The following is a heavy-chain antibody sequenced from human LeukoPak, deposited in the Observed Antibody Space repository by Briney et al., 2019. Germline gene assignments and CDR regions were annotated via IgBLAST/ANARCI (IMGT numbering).Heavy chain of an antibody. D-gene: IGHD3-9*01. CDR1: GGSISSYY. V-gene: IGHV4-59*01. Sequence: TSETLSLTCTVSGGSISSYYWSWIRQPPGKGLEWIGYIYYSGSTNYNPSLKSRVTISVDTSENQFSLKLSSVTAADTAVYYCAGTLRYFDWSALGNWFDPWGQGTLVTVSS. CDR2: IYYSGST. CDR3: AGTLRYFDWSALGNWFDP. J-gene: IGHJ5*02.